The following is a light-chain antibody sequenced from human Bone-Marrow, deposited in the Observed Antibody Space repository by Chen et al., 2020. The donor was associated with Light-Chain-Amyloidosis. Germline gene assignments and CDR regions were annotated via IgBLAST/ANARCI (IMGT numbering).Light chain of an antibody. CDR3: QQYDNLLRFT. Sequence: DIQMTQSPSSLSASVGDRVTITCQASQDINNSLNWYQQKPGKAPKLLIYDASNLETGVPSRFSGSGSGTDFTFTISSLQPEDIATYYCQQYDNLLRFTFGPGTKVDIK. J-gene: IGKJ3*01. CDR1: QDINNS. V-gene: IGKV1-33*01. CDR2: DAS.